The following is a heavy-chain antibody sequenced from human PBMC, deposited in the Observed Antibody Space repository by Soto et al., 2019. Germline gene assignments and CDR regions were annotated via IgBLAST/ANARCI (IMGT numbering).Heavy chain of an antibody. CDR2: VYHSGTT. V-gene: IGHV4-4*02. CDR1: GASISTNNW. Sequence: QVQLQESGPGLVAPSGTLSLTCDVSGASISTNNWWSWVRQSPGQGLERIAEVYHSGTTNSNPSLKSRVTISVDTSKNQFSLMLASVTAADTAVYYCARAKLCNTISWPHSCDIWGQGTLVTVSS. CDR3: ARAKLCNTISWPHSCDI. D-gene: IGHD3-10*01. J-gene: IGHJ4*02.